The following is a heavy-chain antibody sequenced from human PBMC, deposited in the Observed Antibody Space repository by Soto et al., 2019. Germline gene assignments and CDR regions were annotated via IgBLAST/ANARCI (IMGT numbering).Heavy chain of an antibody. J-gene: IGHJ4*02. CDR1: GDSISTYY. D-gene: IGHD6-19*01. V-gene: IGHV4-4*07. Sequence: SETLSLTCSVCGDSISTYYWSWIRQSAGKGLEWIGRTYIGGDTNYNPSLKSRVTMSVDTSKNQLSLKLRSVTAADTAVYYCAREYTETVDGPTPFYFDYWGQGTPVTVSS. CDR2: TYIGGDT. CDR3: AREYTETVDGPTPFYFDY.